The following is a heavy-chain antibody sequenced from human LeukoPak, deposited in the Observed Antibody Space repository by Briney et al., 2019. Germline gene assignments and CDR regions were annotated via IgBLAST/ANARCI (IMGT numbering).Heavy chain of an antibody. Sequence: GGSLRLSCEASGFTLSSYSMNWVRQAPGKGLEWVSSISSSSSYIYYADSVKGRFTISRHNAKNSLYLQMNSLRAEDTAVYYCARDPYSGGYGDDYYYYMDVWGKGTTVTISS. V-gene: IGHV3-21*01. CDR2: ISSSSSYI. CDR1: GFTLSSYS. J-gene: IGHJ6*03. D-gene: IGHD1-26*01. CDR3: ARDPYSGGYGDDYYYYMDV.